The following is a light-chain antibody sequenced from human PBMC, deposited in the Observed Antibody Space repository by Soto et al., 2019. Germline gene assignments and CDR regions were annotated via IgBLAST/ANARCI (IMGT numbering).Light chain of an antibody. J-gene: IGKJ2*01. CDR3: QKYNSAPLT. CDR2: AAS. Sequence: DIQMTQSPSSLSVSVGDRVAITCRASQGINNHLAWYQQKPGEVPKLLIFAASTLYSGVPSRFSGSVSGTDFTLTISSLQPEDVATYYCQKYNSAPLTFGQGTKLEI. V-gene: IGKV1-27*01. CDR1: QGINNH.